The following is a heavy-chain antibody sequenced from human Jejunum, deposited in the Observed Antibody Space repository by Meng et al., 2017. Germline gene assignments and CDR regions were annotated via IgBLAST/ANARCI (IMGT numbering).Heavy chain of an antibody. J-gene: IGHJ5*02. CDR2: ISDGGST. CDR1: CGSISNNNY. Sequence: GQWQESAPARGKPSRPLPLPSAVSCGSISNNNYWSWVRQPPGKGLALIGAISDGGSTSYNPSLKNRVTISIDKSKSQFSLKLSSVTAADTAVYFCAKNGYCSGGRCSSGTSFDPWGQGTLVTVSS. D-gene: IGHD2-15*01. CDR3: AKNGYCSGGRCSSGTSFDP. V-gene: IGHV4-4*02.